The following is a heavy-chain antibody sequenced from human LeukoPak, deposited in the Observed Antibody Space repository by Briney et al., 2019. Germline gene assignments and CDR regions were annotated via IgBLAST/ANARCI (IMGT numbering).Heavy chain of an antibody. J-gene: IGHJ4*02. CDR1: GGSISSGGYY. CDR2: IYHSGST. Sequence: SETLSLTCTVSGGSISSGGYYWSWIRQPPGKGLEWIGYIYHSGSTYYNPSLKSRVTISVDRSKNQFSLKLSSVTAADTAVYYCASQDSSGYWRIDYWGQGTLVTVSS. D-gene: IGHD3-22*01. V-gene: IGHV4-30-2*01. CDR3: ASQDSSGYWRIDY.